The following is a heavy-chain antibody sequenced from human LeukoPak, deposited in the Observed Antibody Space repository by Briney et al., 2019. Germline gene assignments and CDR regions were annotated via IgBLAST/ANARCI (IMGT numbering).Heavy chain of an antibody. CDR3: ARDPTTVTKGLDI. D-gene: IGHD4-17*01. V-gene: IGHV4-59*11. CDR1: GGSFSSHY. CDR2: ISYIGST. J-gene: IGHJ3*02. Sequence: SETLSLTCTVSGGSFSSHYWSWIRQPPGKGLEWIGYISYIGSTNYNPSLKSRVTISVDTSKKQFSLKLSSVTAAATAVYYCARDPTTVTKGLDIWGQGTMVTVSS.